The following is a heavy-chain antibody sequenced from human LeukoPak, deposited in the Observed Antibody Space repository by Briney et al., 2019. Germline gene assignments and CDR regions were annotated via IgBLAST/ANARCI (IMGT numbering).Heavy chain of an antibody. D-gene: IGHD5-18*01. Sequence: GGSLRLSCAASGFTFSDYGMSWVRTPGKGREGVAGINWNGGSTGYSVSVRGRFIISRDDANNFLHLHMNSLRAEDTAFYYCVRSFNTYGYPTGYWGQGTLVTVSS. CDR1: GFTFSDYG. CDR3: VRSFNTYGYPTGY. J-gene: IGHJ4*02. V-gene: IGHV3-20*04. CDR2: INWNGGST.